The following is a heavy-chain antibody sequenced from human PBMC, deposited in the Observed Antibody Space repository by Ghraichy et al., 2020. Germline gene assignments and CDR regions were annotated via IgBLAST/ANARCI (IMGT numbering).Heavy chain of an antibody. D-gene: IGHD1-26*01. J-gene: IGHJ4*02. CDR2: INPNSGAT. Sequence: ASVKVSCRTSGYTFTDYYMHWVRQAPGQGLEWMGWINPNSGATNYAQKFQGRVTMTRDTSISTAYMELSRLRSDDTAVYYCARISILGTTTPDYWGQGSLVTVSS. CDR3: ARISILGTTTPDY. V-gene: IGHV1-2*02. CDR1: GYTFTDYY.